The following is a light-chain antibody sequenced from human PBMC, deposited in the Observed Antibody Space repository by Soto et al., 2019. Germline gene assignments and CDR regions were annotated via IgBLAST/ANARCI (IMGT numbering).Light chain of an antibody. CDR2: DAS. CDR1: QSVTTY. V-gene: IGKV3-11*01. CDR3: QQRCNWPRT. J-gene: IGKJ2*01. Sequence: EIVLTQSPATLSLSPGERATLXCRASQSVTTYLTWYQQRPGQAPRLLIFDASNRATDIPARFSGSGFGTDYSLTISSLEPEDFSVYYCQQRCNWPRTLGQGTKLEIK.